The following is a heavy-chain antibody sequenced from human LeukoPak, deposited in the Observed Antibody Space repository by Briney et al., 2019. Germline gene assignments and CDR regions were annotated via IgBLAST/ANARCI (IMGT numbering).Heavy chain of an antibody. CDR3: ARGSGSYSFNLLGFDP. V-gene: IGHV3-48*01. CDR1: GFTFSSYS. J-gene: IGHJ5*02. CDR2: ISSSSNTI. Sequence: GGSLRLSCAGSGFTFSSYSMNWVRQAPGKGLEWVSYISSSSNTIYYADSVKGRFTISRDNAKNSLYLQMNSLRAEDTAVYYCARGSGSYSFNLLGFDPWGQGTLVTVSS. D-gene: IGHD1-26*01.